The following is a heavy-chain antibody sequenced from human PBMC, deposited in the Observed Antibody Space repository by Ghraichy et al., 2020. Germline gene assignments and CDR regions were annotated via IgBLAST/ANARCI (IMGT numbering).Heavy chain of an antibody. D-gene: IGHD3-10*02. CDR1: GVSMGSVSYP. J-gene: IGHJ5*02. CDR2: IYYSGSS. V-gene: IGHV4-30-4*07. CDR3: ARGTNVATMSDL. Sequence: SETLSLTCAVSGVSMGSVSYPWTWIRQSPGKGLEWIGHIYYSGSSFYSPSLRGRVRISVDRSKNQFLLEVTSVTAADTAVYYCARGTNVATMSDLWGQGIRVTVSS.